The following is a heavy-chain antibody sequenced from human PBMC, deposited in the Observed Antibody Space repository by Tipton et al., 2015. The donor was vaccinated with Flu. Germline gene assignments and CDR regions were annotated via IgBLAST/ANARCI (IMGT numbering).Heavy chain of an antibody. V-gene: IGHV4-59*01. Sequence: TLSLTCTVSGGSISSYYWSWIRQPPGKGLEWIGYIYYSGSTNYNPSLKSRVTISVDTSKSQFSLKLGSVTAADTAVYYCARYGTYDGSRYFQHWGQGTLVTVSS. CDR1: GGSISSYY. D-gene: IGHD1-26*01. J-gene: IGHJ1*01. CDR3: ARYGTYDGSRYFQH. CDR2: IYYSGST.